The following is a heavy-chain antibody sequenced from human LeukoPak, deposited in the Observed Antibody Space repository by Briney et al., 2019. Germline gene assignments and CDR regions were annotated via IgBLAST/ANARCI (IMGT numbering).Heavy chain of an antibody. CDR1: GFTFSSYW. CDR2: IKQDGSEK. Sequence: GGSLRLSCAASGFTFSSYWMSWVRQAPGKGLEWVANIKQDGSEKYYVDSVKGRFTISRDNAKNSLYLQMNSLRAEDTAVYYCARDSDQLLERIFDYWGQGTLVTVSS. CDR3: ARDSDQLLERIFDY. V-gene: IGHV3-7*01. J-gene: IGHJ4*02. D-gene: IGHD2-2*01.